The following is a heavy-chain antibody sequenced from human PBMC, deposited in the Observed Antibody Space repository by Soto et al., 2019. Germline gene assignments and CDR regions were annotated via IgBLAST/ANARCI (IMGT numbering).Heavy chain of an antibody. V-gene: IGHV6-1*01. CDR3: ARDIGGGFRGYSYGWTGHAHYYGMDV. J-gene: IGHJ6*02. D-gene: IGHD5-18*01. Sequence: SQTLSLTCAISGDSVSSNSAAWNWIRQSPSRGLEWLGRTYYRSKWYNDYAVSVKSRITINPDTSKNRFSLQLNSVTPEDTAVYYCARDIGGGFRGYSYGWTGHAHYYGMDVWGQGTTVTVSS. CDR2: TYYRSKWYN. CDR1: GDSVSSNSAA.